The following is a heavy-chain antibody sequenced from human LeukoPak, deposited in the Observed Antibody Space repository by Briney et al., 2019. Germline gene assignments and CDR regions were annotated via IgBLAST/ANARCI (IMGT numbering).Heavy chain of an antibody. Sequence: GGSLRLSCAASGFTFSSYSMNWVRQAPGKGLEWVSSISSSRSYIYYADSVKGRFTISRDNAKNSLYLQMNSLRAEDTAVYYCARASGGPSWGQGTLVTVSS. CDR1: GFTFSSYS. D-gene: IGHD6-25*01. CDR3: ARASGGPS. V-gene: IGHV3-21*01. CDR2: ISSSRSYI. J-gene: IGHJ5*02.